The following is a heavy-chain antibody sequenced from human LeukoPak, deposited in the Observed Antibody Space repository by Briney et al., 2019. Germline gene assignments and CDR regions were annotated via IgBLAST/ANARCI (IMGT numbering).Heavy chain of an antibody. CDR3: AKDLDSSGYRFYFRH. CDR2: ISWYGGSR. CDR1: GFSFDEYT. J-gene: IGHJ1*01. V-gene: IGHV3-43*01. D-gene: IGHD3-22*01. Sequence: PGGSLRLSCAASGFSFDEYTLHWVRQAPGKGLEWVSLISWYGGSRDYADSVKGRFTISRDNSKNSLYLQMNSLRTEDTALYYCAKDLDSSGYRFYFRHWGQGTLVTVSS.